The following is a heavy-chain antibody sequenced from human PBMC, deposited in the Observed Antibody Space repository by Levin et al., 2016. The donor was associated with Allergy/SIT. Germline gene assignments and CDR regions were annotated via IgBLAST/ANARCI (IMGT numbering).Heavy chain of an antibody. CDR3: ARAGGNYLRMYYFDY. CDR2: IYYSGST. J-gene: IGHJ4*02. Sequence: WIRQPPGKGLEWIGYIYYSGSTNYNPSLKSRVTISVDTSKNQFSLKLSSVTAADTAVYYCARAGGNYLRMYYFDYWGQGTLVTVSS. V-gene: IGHV4-59*01. D-gene: IGHD1-7*01.